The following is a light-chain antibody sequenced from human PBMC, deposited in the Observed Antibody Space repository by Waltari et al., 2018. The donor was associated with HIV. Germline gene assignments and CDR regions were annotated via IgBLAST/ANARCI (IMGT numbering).Light chain of an antibody. CDR1: SPNIGRNT. Sequence: QSVLTQPPSASGTPGQRVTISCSGSSPNIGRNTVSWYQQLPGTAPKLLIYVSNQRPSGVPDRFSGSKSGTSASLAISGLQSEDDADYFCAAWDDSLSAVVFGGGTKLTVL. J-gene: IGLJ2*01. CDR2: VSN. V-gene: IGLV1-44*01. CDR3: AAWDDSLSAVV.